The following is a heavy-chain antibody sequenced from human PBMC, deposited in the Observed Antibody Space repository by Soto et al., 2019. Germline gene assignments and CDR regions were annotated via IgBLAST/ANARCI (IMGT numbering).Heavy chain of an antibody. J-gene: IGHJ4*02. D-gene: IGHD2-15*01. CDR3: SRAVVVVDVANV. V-gene: IGHV4-39*02. CDR2: IFYTGAT. CDR1: GGSISYNSYD. Sequence: PSETLSLTCSVSGGSISYNSYDWGWIRQPPGKGLEWSGGIFYTGATYYSPSVKERVTMSMDTSKNCFSVNMNTVTAEDTGVDLGSRAVVVVDVANVWGQGTLVTGSS.